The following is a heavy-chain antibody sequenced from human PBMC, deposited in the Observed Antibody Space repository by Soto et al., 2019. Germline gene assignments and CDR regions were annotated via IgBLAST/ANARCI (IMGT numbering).Heavy chain of an antibody. J-gene: IGHJ4*02. Sequence: PGGSLSLSCAASGFTFSSYGMHWVRQAPGKGLEWVAVISYDGSNKYYADSVKGRFTISRDNSKNTLYLQMNSLRAEDTAVYYCEAAADTSIFDYWGQGTLVTVSS. CDR1: GFTFSSYG. CDR2: ISYDGSNK. CDR3: EAAADTSIFDY. V-gene: IGHV3-30*03. D-gene: IGHD6-13*01.